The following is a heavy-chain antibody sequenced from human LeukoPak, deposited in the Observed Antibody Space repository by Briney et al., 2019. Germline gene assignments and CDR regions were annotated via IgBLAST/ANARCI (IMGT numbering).Heavy chain of an antibody. CDR1: GFTFDDYA. V-gene: IGHV3-9*01. Sequence: GRSLRLSCAASGFTFDDYAMHWVRQAPGKGLEWVSGISWNSGSIGYADSVKGRFTISRDNAKNSLYLQMNSLRAEDTALYYCAKGSSAGFRTYYYGSGSYHWFDPWGQGTLVTVSS. CDR2: ISWNSGSI. D-gene: IGHD3-10*01. CDR3: AKGSSAGFRTYYYGSGSYHWFDP. J-gene: IGHJ5*02.